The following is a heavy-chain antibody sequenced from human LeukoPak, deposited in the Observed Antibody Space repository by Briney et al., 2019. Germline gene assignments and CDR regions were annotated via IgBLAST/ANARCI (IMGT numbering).Heavy chain of an antibody. CDR3: ARPGHYDFWSGYYWAY. Sequence: SETLSLTCAVSGYSISSGYYWGWIRQPPGKGLEWIGSIYLSGSTYYNPSLKSRVTISVDTSKNQFSLKLSSVTAADTAVYYCARPGHYDFWSGYYWAYWGQGTLVTVSS. D-gene: IGHD3-3*01. CDR1: GYSISSGYY. CDR2: IYLSGST. J-gene: IGHJ4*02. V-gene: IGHV4-38-2*01.